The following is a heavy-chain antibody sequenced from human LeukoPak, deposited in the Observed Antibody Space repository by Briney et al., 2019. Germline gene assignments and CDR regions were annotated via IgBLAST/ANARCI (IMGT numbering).Heavy chain of an antibody. CDR1: GLTFRSYW. D-gene: IGHD2-15*01. CDR3: ARDTGCSGGSCYSFYDY. CDR2: IKEDGSGK. J-gene: IGHJ4*02. Sequence: PGGSLRLSCAASGLTFRSYWMTWVRQAPGKGLEGVANIKEDGSGKYYVDSVKGRFTTSRDNAKNSLYLQMNSLRAEDTAVYYCARDTGCSGGSCYSFYDYWGQGTLVTVSS. V-gene: IGHV3-7*01.